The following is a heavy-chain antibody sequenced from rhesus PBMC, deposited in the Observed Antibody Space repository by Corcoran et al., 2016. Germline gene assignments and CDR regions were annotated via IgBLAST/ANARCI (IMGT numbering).Heavy chain of an antibody. CDR1: GFTFSSYE. V-gene: IGHV3-100*02. CDR3: AKSGNFDY. Sequence: DVQLVESGGGLVKPGGSLRLSCVASGFTFSSYEMHWVRRAPGKGLEWGSVISESGGTTYYADSVKGRFTISRDNSQNTLSLQMNSLRAEDTAVYYCAKSGNFDYWGQGVLVTVSS. CDR2: ISESGGTT. J-gene: IGHJ4*01. D-gene: IGHD4-35*01.